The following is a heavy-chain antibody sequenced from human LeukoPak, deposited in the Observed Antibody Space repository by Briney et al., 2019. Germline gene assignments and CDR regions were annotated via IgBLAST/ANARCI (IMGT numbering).Heavy chain of an antibody. CDR2: IYTSGTT. J-gene: IGHJ4*02. D-gene: IGHD3-22*01. CDR3: ARDPWFYYDSGGYFQT. Sequence: PSETLSLTCTVSGGSISSGSYYWSWIRQPAGKGLEWIGRIYTSGTTNYNPSLKSHVTISVDTSKNQFSLKLSSVTAADTAVYYCARDPWFYYDSGGYFQTWGQGTLVTVSS. V-gene: IGHV4-61*02. CDR1: GGSISSGSYY.